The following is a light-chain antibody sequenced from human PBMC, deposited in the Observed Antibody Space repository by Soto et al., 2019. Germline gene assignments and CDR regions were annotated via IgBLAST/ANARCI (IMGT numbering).Light chain of an antibody. V-gene: IGKV3-15*01. Sequence: ERVMTQSPVTMSVSPGERATLSCRASQSVSSNLAWYQQKPGQAPRLLIYATSTRATGIPARFSGSGSGTEFTLTISSLQSEDFAVYYCQQYNKWPLFTFGPGTKVDIK. CDR2: ATS. CDR3: QQYNKWPLFT. CDR1: QSVSSN. J-gene: IGKJ3*01.